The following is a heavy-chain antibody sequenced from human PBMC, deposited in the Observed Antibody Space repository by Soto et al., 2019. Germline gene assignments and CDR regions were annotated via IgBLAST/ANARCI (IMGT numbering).Heavy chain of an antibody. V-gene: IGHV1-69*13. CDR2: IIPIFGTA. D-gene: IGHD5-18*01. Sequence: SVKVSCKASGGTFSSYAISWVRQAPGQGLEWMGGIIPIFGTANYAQKFQGRVTITADESTSTAYMELSSLRSEDTAVYYRAREGVDTASAGKFEYWGQGTLVTVAS. CDR1: GGTFSSYA. CDR3: AREGVDTASAGKFEY. J-gene: IGHJ4*01.